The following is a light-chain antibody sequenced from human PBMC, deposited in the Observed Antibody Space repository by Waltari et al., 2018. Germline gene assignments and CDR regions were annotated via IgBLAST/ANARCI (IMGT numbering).Light chain of an antibody. CDR1: SSDIGSYNL. Sequence: QSALTQPASVSGSPGQSITISCTGTSSDIGSYNLVSWYQQHPGKAPNLMIYDVTKRPSGMSSRFSGSKSGIAASLTISGLQAEDEADYYCCSYAGFSTVVFGGGTKLTVL. J-gene: IGLJ2*01. CDR3: CSYAGFSTVV. V-gene: IGLV2-23*02. CDR2: DVT.